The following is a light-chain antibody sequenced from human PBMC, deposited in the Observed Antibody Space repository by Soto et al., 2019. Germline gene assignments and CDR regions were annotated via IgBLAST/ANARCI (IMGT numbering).Light chain of an antibody. V-gene: IGLV4-69*01. CDR1: SGHSSYA. J-gene: IGLJ7*01. CDR3: QTWDTGIRV. CDR2: LSTDGSH. Sequence: QSVLTQSPSASASLGASVKLTCTLSSGHSSYAIAWHQQQPEKGPRFLMKLSTDGSHIKGDGIPDRFSGSNSGAERYLTISSLQSEDEADYYCQTWDTGIRVFGGGTQLTVL.